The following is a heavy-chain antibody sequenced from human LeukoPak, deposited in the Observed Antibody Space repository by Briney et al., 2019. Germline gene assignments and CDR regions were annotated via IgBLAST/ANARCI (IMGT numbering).Heavy chain of an antibody. CDR2: ISNSGESS. CDR3: AKSYGWNYYYYHIDV. J-gene: IGHJ6*03. D-gene: IGHD3-16*01. CDR1: GFTFSTYA. Sequence: GGSLRLSCAASGFTFSTYAMTWVRQAPGKGLEWVSGISNSGESSLYADSVKGRFTISRDNSKNTLYLQLNSLRVEDTAVYYCAKSYGWNYYYYHIDVWGKGTTVTVSS. V-gene: IGHV3-23*01.